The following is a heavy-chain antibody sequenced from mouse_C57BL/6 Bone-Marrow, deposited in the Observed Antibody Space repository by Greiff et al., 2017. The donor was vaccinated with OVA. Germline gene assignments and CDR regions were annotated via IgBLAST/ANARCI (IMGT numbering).Heavy chain of an antibody. D-gene: IGHD2-1*01. CDR2: IYPGSGST. J-gene: IGHJ3*01. Sequence: QVQLQQPGAELVKPGASVKMSCKASGYTFTSYWITWVKQRPGQGLEWLGDIYPGSGSTTYNEKFKSKATLTVDTASSTAYMQLSRLTSEDSAVYYCARGWYYGNWGFAYWGQGTLVTVSA. V-gene: IGHV1-55*01. CDR1: GYTFTSYW. CDR3: ARGWYYGNWGFAY.